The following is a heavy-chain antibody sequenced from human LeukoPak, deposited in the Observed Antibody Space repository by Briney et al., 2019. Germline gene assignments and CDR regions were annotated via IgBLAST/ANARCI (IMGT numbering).Heavy chain of an antibody. J-gene: IGHJ6*03. CDR3: ARLSRIAAAGSYSYHSMDV. D-gene: IGHD6-13*01. V-gene: IGHV4-59*08. CDR1: GGSISGFY. CDR2: IYYSGST. Sequence: SETLSLTCAVSGGSISGFYWSWIRQPPGKGLEWIGFIYYSGSTNYNPSLKSRLSISVDTSKNQSSLKLSSVTAADTAVCYCARLSRIAAAGSYSYHSMDVWGQGTTVTVSS.